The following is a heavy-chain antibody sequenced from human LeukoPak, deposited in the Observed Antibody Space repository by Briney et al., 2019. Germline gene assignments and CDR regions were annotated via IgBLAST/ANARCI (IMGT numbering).Heavy chain of an antibody. CDR3: ARLRHLDWRGFDI. CDR2: IYYTGYT. Sequence: SETLSLTCTVSGGSISSSYYWGWIRQPPGKGLEWIGSIYYTGYTYYKPSLKSRVTISVDTSKSQFSLKVPSVTATDTAVYYCARLRHLDWRGFDIWGQGTSVTVSS. J-gene: IGHJ3*02. D-gene: IGHD3-9*01. CDR1: GGSISSSYY. V-gene: IGHV4-39*01.